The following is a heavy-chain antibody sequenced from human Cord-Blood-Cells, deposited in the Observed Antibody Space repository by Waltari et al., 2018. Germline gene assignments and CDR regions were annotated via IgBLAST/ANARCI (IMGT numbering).Heavy chain of an antibody. Sequence: EVQLVESGGGLVKPGGSLRLSCPASGFTFSSYSMTWVRQAPGKGLEWVSPISSSSSYIDYADSVKGRFTISRDNAKNSLYLQMNSLRAEDTAVYYCAREVGPYAFDIWGQGTMVTVSS. J-gene: IGHJ3*02. CDR2: ISSSSSYI. CDR3: AREVGPYAFDI. V-gene: IGHV3-21*01. CDR1: GFTFSSYS. D-gene: IGHD1-26*01.